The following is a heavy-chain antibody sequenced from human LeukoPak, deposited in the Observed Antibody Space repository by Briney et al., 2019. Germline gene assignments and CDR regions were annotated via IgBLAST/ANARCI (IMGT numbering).Heavy chain of an antibody. CDR1: GYTFTYHY. CDR3: ARATLDAAMVYWYFDL. J-gene: IGHJ2*01. CDR2: IHPSGGSS. D-gene: IGHD5-18*01. V-gene: IGHV1-46*01. Sequence: GASVTLSCKASGYTFTYHYMHWVRQAPGQGPEWMGVIHPSGGSSTSAQKFQGRVTMTTDTSTSTVYVELRSLNSDDTAVYFCARATLDAAMVYWYFDLWGRGTLVTVSS.